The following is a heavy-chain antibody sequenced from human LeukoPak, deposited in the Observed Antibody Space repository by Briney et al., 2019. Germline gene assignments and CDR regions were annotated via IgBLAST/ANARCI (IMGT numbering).Heavy chain of an antibody. D-gene: IGHD2-8*02. CDR2: LGISGIST. Sequence: GGSLRLSCAASGFIFNTYAMHWVRQAPGKGLQYVASLGISGISTYYAESVQGRFTISRDNSKNTLYLQMSSVRAEDTAVYYCVKGQEVVYAPTFDYWGQGTLVTVS. V-gene: IGHV3-64D*06. CDR3: VKGQEVVYAPTFDY. CDR1: GFIFNTYA. J-gene: IGHJ4*02.